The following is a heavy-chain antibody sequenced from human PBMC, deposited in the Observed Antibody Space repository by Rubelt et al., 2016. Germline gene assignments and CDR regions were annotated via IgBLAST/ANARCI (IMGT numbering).Heavy chain of an antibody. Sequence: QVQLVQSGAEVKKPGASVKVSCEASGYTFTSYAMHWVRQAPGQRLEWMGWINARNGNTKYSQKFQGRVTITRDTSAMTAYMELSSLRSEDTAVYYCARAQRIRLLMVYAPTFDYWGQGTLVTVSS. J-gene: IGHJ4*02. CDR2: INARNGNT. CDR3: ARAQRIRLLMVYAPTFDY. CDR1: GYTFTSYA. V-gene: IGHV1-3*01. D-gene: IGHD2-8*01.